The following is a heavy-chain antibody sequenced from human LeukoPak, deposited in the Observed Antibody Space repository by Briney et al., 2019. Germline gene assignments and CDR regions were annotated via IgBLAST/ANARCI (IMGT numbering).Heavy chain of an antibody. J-gene: IGHJ4*02. Sequence: PGGSLRLSCAASGFSFSDYPMDWVRQAPGKGLEWLSYISGSGTTIFYADSVKGRFTISRDNAKNSLFLQMNSLRVEDTAVYYCARTVDGATGSDYWGQGTLVTVSS. D-gene: IGHD1-26*01. CDR2: ISGSGTTI. CDR1: GFSFSDYP. V-gene: IGHV3-48*01. CDR3: ARTVDGATGSDY.